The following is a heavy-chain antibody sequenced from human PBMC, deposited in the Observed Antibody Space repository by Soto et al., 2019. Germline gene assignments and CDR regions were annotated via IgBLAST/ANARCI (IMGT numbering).Heavy chain of an antibody. D-gene: IGHD5-12*01. J-gene: IGHJ4*02. V-gene: IGHV4-31*03. CDR2: IFYSGST. Sequence: PSETLSLTCTVSGGSINTGAYHWSWIRQHPGKGLEWIGYIFYSGSTYYNPSLKSRVTASLDTSKNQFSLKLTSVTAADTAVYYCAREGTWIWGPYDYWGQGALVTVSS. CDR3: AREGTWIWGPYDY. CDR1: GGSINTGAYH.